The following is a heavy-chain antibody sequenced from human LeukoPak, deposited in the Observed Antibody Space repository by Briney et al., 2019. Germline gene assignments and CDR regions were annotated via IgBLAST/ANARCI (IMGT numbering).Heavy chain of an antibody. Sequence: SETLSLTCTVSGGSISSSSYYWGWIRQPPGKGLEWIGSIYYSGSTYYNPSLKSRVTISVDTSKNQFSLKLSSVTAADTAVYXXXXXXXXYGSGDYWGQGTLVTVPS. CDR3: XXXXXXYGSGDY. J-gene: IGHJ4*02. V-gene: IGHV4-39*01. D-gene: IGHD3-10*01. CDR2: IYYSGST. CDR1: GGSISSSSYY.